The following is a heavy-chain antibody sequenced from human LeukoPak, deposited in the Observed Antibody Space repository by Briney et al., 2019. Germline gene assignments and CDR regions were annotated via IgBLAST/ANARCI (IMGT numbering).Heavy chain of an antibody. CDR1: GGSISNGGYH. D-gene: IGHD5-12*01. CDR2: INHSGST. J-gene: IGHJ4*02. Sequence: SETLSLTCTVSGGSISNGGYHWSWIRQPPGKGLEWIGEINHSGSTNYNPSLKSRVTISVDTSKNQFSLKLSSVTAADTAVYYCARGMVGYVARRGYYFDYWGQGTLVTVSS. CDR3: ARGMVGYVARRGYYFDY. V-gene: IGHV4-34*01.